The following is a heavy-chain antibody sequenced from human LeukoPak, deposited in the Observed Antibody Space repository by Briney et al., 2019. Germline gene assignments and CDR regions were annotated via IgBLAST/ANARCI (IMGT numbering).Heavy chain of an antibody. D-gene: IGHD5-18*01. CDR1: GGSISSSSYY. Sequence: PSETLSLTCTVSGGSISSSSYYWGWIRQPPGKGLEWIGSIYYSGSTYYNPSLRSRVTISVDTSKNQFSLKLSSVTAADTAVYYCARQEGYSYFFDYWGQGTLVTVSS. CDR2: IYYSGST. CDR3: ARQEGYSYFFDY. V-gene: IGHV4-39*01. J-gene: IGHJ4*02.